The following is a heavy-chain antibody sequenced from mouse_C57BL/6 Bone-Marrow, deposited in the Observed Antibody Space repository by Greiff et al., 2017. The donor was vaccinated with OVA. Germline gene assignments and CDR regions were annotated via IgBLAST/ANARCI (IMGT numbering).Heavy chain of an antibody. CDR3: ARERDNYSNYGAMDY. CDR2: IYPGDGDT. D-gene: IGHD2-5*01. CDR1: GYAFSSSW. Sequence: VQLQQSGPELVKPGASVKISCKASGYAFSSSWMNWVKQRPGKGLEWIGRIYPGDGDTNYNGKFKGKATLTADKSSSTAYMQLSSLTSEDSAVYFCARERDNYSNYGAMDYWGQGTSVTVSS. J-gene: IGHJ4*01. V-gene: IGHV1-82*01.